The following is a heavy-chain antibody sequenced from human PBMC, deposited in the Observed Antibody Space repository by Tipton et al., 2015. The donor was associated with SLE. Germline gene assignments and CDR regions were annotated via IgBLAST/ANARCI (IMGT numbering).Heavy chain of an antibody. D-gene: IGHD5-12*01. CDR3: ARDRGYSGYDPPGYFDY. V-gene: IGHV3-21*01. CDR1: GFTFSSYD. J-gene: IGHJ4*02. Sequence: SLRLSCAASGFTFSSYDMHWVRQAPGKGLEWVSSISGSSTYIYYADSVRGRFTISRDNAKNSLYLQMSSLRAGDSAVYYCARDRGYSGYDPPGYFDYWGQGTLVTVSS. CDR2: ISGSSTYI.